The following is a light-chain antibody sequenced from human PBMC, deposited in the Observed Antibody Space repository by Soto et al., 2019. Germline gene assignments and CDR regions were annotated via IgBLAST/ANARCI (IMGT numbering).Light chain of an antibody. Sequence: QSALSQPASISGSPGQSITISCTGTSSDVGGYNYVSWYRQYPGKAPKLIIYDVNNRPSEVSNRFSGSKSGNTASLTISGLQAEDEADYYCSSHSSSSTLVVFGGGPKLTVL. CDR2: DVN. CDR1: SSDVGGYNY. V-gene: IGLV2-14*03. J-gene: IGLJ2*01. CDR3: SSHSSSSTLVV.